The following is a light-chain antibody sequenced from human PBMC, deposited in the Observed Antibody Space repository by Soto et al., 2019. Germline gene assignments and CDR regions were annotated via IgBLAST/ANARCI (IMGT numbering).Light chain of an antibody. CDR3: QQYQNSPRT. V-gene: IGKV3-20*01. Sequence: ETVLTQSPGTLSLSPGERATVSCRASQSVGGSSLAWYQQRPGQAPRLLIYDTSKRATGIPDRFSGSGSGTDFTLTISRLEPEDFAVYYCQQYQNSPRTFGQGTRW. CDR1: QSVGGSS. CDR2: DTS. J-gene: IGKJ1*01.